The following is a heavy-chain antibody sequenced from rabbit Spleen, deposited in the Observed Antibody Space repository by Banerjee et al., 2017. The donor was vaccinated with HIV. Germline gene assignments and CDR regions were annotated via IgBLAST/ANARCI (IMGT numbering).Heavy chain of an antibody. V-gene: IGHV1S40*01. D-gene: IGHD4-1*01. Sequence: QSLEESGGGLVQPEGSLTLTCTASGFSFSSRYYMCWVRQPPGKGLEWIGCIAVGSSGFTYSATWAKGRFTCSKTSSTTVTLQVTSLTAADTAAYFCARDLDDVIGWNFGWWGQGTLVTVS. CDR2: IAVGSSGFT. CDR1: GFSFSSRYY. J-gene: IGHJ3*01. CDR3: ARDLDDVIGWNFGW.